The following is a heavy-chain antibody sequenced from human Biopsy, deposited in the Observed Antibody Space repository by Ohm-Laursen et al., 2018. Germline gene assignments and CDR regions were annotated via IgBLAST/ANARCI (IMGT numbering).Heavy chain of an antibody. CDR1: GFTFNNYG. CDR2: IFYDGSNT. V-gene: IGHV3-30*18. D-gene: IGHD5-18*01. J-gene: IGHJ6*02. Sequence: SLRLSCAASGFTFNNYGVQWVRQAPGKGLEWVAFIFYDGSNTYYADSVKGRFTISRDNSRDTLYLQMSSQRAEDTAVYYCAKDRYNYTPIGGFSMDVWGQGTTVTVSS. CDR3: AKDRYNYTPIGGFSMDV.